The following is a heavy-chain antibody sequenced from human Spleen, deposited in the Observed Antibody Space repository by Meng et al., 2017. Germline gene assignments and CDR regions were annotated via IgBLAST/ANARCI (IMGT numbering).Heavy chain of an antibody. Sequence: GESLKISCAASGFTFSSYDMSWVRQAPGKGLEWVSAISGSGSSPNYADSVKGRFTISRDNSKRTLYLQMNSLRAEDTAVYYCAKDPPRYSSGWYGIDYWGQGTLVTVSS. J-gene: IGHJ4*02. D-gene: IGHD6-19*01. CDR1: GFTFSSYD. V-gene: IGHV3-23*01. CDR3: AKDPPRYSSGWYGIDY. CDR2: ISGSGSSP.